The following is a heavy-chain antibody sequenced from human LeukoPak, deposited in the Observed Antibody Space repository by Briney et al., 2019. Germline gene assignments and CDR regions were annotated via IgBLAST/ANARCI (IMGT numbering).Heavy chain of an antibody. D-gene: IGHD3-3*01. CDR1: GYTFTGYY. CDR2: INPNSGGT. V-gene: IGHV1-2*02. Sequence: ASVKVSCKASGYTFTGYYMHWVRQAPGQGLEWMGWINPNSGGTNYAQKFQGRVTMTRDTSISTAYMELSRLRSDDTAVYYCARGSGTIFGVVIISPHFDYWGQGTLVTVSS. CDR3: ARGSGTIFGVVIISPHFDY. J-gene: IGHJ4*02.